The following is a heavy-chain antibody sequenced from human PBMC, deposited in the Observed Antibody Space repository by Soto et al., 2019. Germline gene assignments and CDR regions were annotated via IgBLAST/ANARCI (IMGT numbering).Heavy chain of an antibody. CDR1: GFTFSSYA. V-gene: IGHV3-30-3*01. Sequence: GGSLRLSCAASGFTFSSYAMHWVRQAPGKGLEWVAVISYDGSNKYYAGSVKGRFTISRDNSKNTLYLQMNSLRAEDTAVYYCARGPDYGDFLYYYYGMDVWGQGTTVTVSS. D-gene: IGHD4-17*01. CDR3: ARGPDYGDFLYYYYGMDV. CDR2: ISYDGSNK. J-gene: IGHJ6*02.